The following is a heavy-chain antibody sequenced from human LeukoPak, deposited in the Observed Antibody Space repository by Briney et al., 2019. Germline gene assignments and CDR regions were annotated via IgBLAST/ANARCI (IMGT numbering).Heavy chain of an antibody. CDR2: IYTSGST. D-gene: IGHD6-19*01. CDR1: GGSISSYY. J-gene: IGHJ4*02. V-gene: IGHV4-4*07. Sequence: PSETLSLTCTVSGGSISSYYLSWIRQPAGKGLEWIGRIYTSGSTYYNPSLKSRVTMSVDTSKNQFSLKLSSVTAADTAVYYCARDNTGAYSSGWYYFDYWGQGTLVTVSS. CDR3: ARDNTGAYSSGWYYFDY.